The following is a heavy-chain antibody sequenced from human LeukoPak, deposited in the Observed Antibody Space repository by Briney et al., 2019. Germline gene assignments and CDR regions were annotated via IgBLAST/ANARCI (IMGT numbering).Heavy chain of an antibody. J-gene: IGHJ4*02. Sequence: PGGSLRLSCAASGFTFSSYSMNWARQAPGKGLEWVSSISSSSSYIYYADSVKGRFTISRDNAKNSLYPQMNSLRAEDTAVYYCARADYDSSGPDYWGQGTLVTVSS. CDR3: ARADYDSSGPDY. CDR1: GFTFSSYS. D-gene: IGHD3-22*01. CDR2: ISSSSSYI. V-gene: IGHV3-21*01.